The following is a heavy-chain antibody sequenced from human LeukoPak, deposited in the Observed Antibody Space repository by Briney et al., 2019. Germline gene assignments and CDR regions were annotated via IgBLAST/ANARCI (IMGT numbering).Heavy chain of an antibody. CDR3: ATGVPRYYGSGSYYPYYFDY. J-gene: IGHJ4*02. CDR1: GYTLTELS. D-gene: IGHD3-10*01. V-gene: IGHV1-24*01. CDR2: FDPEDGET. Sequence: ASVKVSCKVSGYTLTELSMHWVRQAPAKGREWMGGFDPEDGETNYAQKFQGRVTMTEDTSTDTAYMELSSLRSEDTAVYYCATGVPRYYGSGSYYPYYFDYWGQGTLVTVSS.